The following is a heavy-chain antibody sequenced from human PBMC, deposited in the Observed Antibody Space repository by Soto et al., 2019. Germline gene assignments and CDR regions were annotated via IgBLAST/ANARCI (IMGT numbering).Heavy chain of an antibody. J-gene: IGHJ4*02. D-gene: IGHD3-16*01. CDR2: IKSKTDGGTT. V-gene: IGHV3-15*07. CDR3: TTRFGNWKNRIFDY. CDR1: GFTFSNAW. Sequence: EVQLVESGGGLVKPGGSLRLSCAASGFTFSNAWMNWVRQAPGKGLEWVGRIKSKTDGGTTDYAAPVKGRFTISRDDSKNTLYLQMNSLKTEDTAVYYCTTRFGNWKNRIFDYWGQGTLVTVSS.